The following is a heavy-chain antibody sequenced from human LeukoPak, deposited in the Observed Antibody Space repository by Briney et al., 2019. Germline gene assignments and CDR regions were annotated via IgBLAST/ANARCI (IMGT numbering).Heavy chain of an antibody. Sequence: ASVKVSCKASGYTFTGYYMHWVRQAPGQGLEWMGWINPSGGSTSYAQKFQGRVTMTRDTSTSTVYMELSSLRSEDTAVYYCARGPSGSYVRYYFDYWGQGTLVTVSS. CDR3: ARGPSGSYVRYYFDY. D-gene: IGHD1-26*01. CDR2: INPSGGST. V-gene: IGHV1-46*01. CDR1: GYTFTGYY. J-gene: IGHJ4*02.